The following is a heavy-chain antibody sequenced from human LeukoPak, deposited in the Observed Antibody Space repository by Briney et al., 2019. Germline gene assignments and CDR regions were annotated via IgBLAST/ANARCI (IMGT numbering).Heavy chain of an antibody. D-gene: IGHD3-3*01. CDR2: IKQDGSEK. J-gene: IGHJ6*03. CDR1: GFTFSSYW. CDR3: ARCITIFGVVINGYYYMDV. V-gene: IGHV3-7*01. Sequence: SGGYLRLSCAASGFTFSSYWMSWVRQAPGKGLEWVANIKQDGSEKYYVDSVKGRFTISRDNAKNSLYLQMNSLRAEDTAVYYCARCITIFGVVINGYYYMDVWGKGTTVTVSS.